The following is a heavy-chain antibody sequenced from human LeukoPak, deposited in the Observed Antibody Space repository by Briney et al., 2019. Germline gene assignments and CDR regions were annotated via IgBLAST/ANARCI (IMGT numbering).Heavy chain of an antibody. CDR2: ISAYNGNT. CDR1: GYTFTSYG. D-gene: IGHD3-10*01. CDR3: AREEVGSGSYSIDY. Sequence: ASVTVSCKASGYTFTSYGISWVRQAPGQGLEWMGWISAYNGNTNYAQKLQGRVTMTTDTSTSTAYMELRSLRSDDTAVYYCAREEVGSGSYSIDYWGQGTLVTVSS. V-gene: IGHV1-18*01. J-gene: IGHJ4*02.